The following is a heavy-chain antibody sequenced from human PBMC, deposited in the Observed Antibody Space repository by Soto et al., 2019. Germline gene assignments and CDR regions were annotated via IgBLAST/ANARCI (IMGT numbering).Heavy chain of an antibody. D-gene: IGHD5-12*01. CDR2: IYYSGST. CDR1: GGSISSSSYY. J-gene: IGHJ6*02. CDR3: ASWLDIVATTPHYYGMDV. Sequence: QLQLQESGPGLVKPSETLSLTCTVSGGSISSSSYYWGWIRQPPGKGLEWIGSIYYSGSTYYNPSLKSRVTISVDTSKNQFSLKLSSVTAADTAVYYCASWLDIVATTPHYYGMDVWGQGTTVTVSS. V-gene: IGHV4-39*01.